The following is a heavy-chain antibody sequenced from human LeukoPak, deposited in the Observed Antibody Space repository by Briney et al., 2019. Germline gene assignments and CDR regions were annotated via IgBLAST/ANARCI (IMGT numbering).Heavy chain of an antibody. V-gene: IGHV4-34*01. CDR3: ARGLNDSWTGENY. J-gene: IGHJ4*02. Sequence: PSETLSLTCAVYGGSFSDYFWSWIRQPPAKGLEWIGEINHSGSTNYNPSLKSRVTISLDTSKSQFSLKVRYVTAADTAVYYCARGLNDSWTGENYWGQGTLVTVSS. CDR1: GGSFSDYF. CDR2: INHSGST. D-gene: IGHD3-3*01.